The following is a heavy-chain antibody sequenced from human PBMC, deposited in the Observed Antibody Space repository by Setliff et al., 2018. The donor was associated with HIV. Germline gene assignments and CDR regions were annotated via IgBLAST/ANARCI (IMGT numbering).Heavy chain of an antibody. Sequence: GGSLRLSCAASGFTFSNAWMSWVRQAPGKGLEWVSAISGSGGSTYYADSVEGRFTISRDNSKNTLYLQMNSLRAEDTAVYYCAKAGNIADHFDYWGQGTLVTVSS. CDR1: GFTFSNAW. D-gene: IGHD6-13*01. J-gene: IGHJ4*02. CDR2: ISGSGGST. CDR3: AKAGNIADHFDY. V-gene: IGHV3-23*01.